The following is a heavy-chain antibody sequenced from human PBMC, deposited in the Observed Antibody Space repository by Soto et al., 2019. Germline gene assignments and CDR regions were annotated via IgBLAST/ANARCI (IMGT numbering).Heavy chain of an antibody. Sequence: QLQLQESGPGLVKPSETLSLTCTVSGGSISSSRYYWGWIRQPPGKGLEWIGNIYYSGSTYYNPSLKRRVTIPVDTSKNQFSPKLSSVTATDTAVYYCARRHISTFFDYWGQGTLVTVSS. CDR2: IYYSGST. J-gene: IGHJ4*02. V-gene: IGHV4-39*01. D-gene: IGHD6-13*01. CDR3: ARRHISTFFDY. CDR1: GGSISSSRYY.